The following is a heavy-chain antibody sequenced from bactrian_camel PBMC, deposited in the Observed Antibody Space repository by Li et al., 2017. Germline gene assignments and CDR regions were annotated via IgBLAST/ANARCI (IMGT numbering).Heavy chain of an antibody. V-gene: IGHV3S53*01. CDR3: AARDRVYGGRCVASANFYHA. Sequence: HVQLVESGGGSVQAGGSLRLSCVASGYSGVCMGWFRQVPGKNREGVAGFDSDSHPSYADSVKGRFTISKDKDHVKNTLFLEMTNLKADDTAMYYCAARDRVYGGRCVASANFYHAWGQGTQVTVS. D-gene: IGHD6*01. CDR2: FDSDSHP. CDR1: GYSGVC. J-gene: IGHJ4*01.